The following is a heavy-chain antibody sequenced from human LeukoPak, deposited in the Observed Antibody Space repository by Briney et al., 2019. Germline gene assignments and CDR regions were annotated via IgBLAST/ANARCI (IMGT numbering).Heavy chain of an antibody. CDR1: GGSISSGGYS. V-gene: IGHV4-30-2*01. CDR2: IYHSGST. J-gene: IGHJ2*01. CDR3: ARVWAFGYFDV. D-gene: IGHD1-26*01. Sequence: SQTLSLTCAVSGGSISSGGYSWSWIRQPPGKGLEWIGYIYHSGSTYYNPSLKSRVTISIDTSKNQFSLRLSSVTAADTALYYCARVWAFGYFDVWGRGARVTVSS.